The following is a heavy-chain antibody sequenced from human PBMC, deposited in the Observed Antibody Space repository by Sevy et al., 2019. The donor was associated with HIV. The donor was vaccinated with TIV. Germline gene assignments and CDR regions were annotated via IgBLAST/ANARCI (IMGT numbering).Heavy chain of an antibody. D-gene: IGHD3-3*01. Sequence: ASVKVSCKASGYTFTNYAISWVRQAPGQGLEWMGWISGFNGDTKNAENFQGRFTMTTDTSTKTAYMDLRSLRSDDTAVYYCVRGTTFYDFWTGGDYWGQGTLVTVSS. CDR3: VRGTTFYDFWTGGDY. J-gene: IGHJ4*02. CDR1: GYTFTNYA. V-gene: IGHV1-18*01. CDR2: ISGFNGDT.